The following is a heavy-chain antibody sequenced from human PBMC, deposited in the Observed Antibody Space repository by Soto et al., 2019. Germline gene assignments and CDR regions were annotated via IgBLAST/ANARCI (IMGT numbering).Heavy chain of an antibody. CDR1: GFKFSIYS. CDR3: ARSVEGHFDY. J-gene: IGHJ4*02. D-gene: IGHD6-19*01. V-gene: IGHV3-48*02. Sequence: EVQLVESGGALVQPGGSLRLSCAASGFKFSIYSMNWVRQAPGKGLEWSAYITSDTKTIKYAYSVKGRFTISRDNAKNSVYLQMNSLSDEDTAVYYCARSVEGHFDYWGQGTVVTVSS. CDR2: ITSDTKTI.